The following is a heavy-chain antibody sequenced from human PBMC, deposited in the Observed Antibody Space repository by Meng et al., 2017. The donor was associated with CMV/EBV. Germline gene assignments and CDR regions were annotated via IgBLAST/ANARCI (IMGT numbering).Heavy chain of an antibody. CDR3: ARDGNYHGV. D-gene: IGHD1-7*01. Sequence: VPLVESGGGLIQPGGALRLSCAASGFTVSNNYMRWFRQAPGKGLEWVSLIYSEGTTDYADSVKGRFTISRDNSKNTLYLQMNSLRAEDTAVYYCARDGNYHGVWGQGTLVTVSS. CDR1: GFTVSNNY. J-gene: IGHJ4*02. V-gene: IGHV3-53*01. CDR2: IYSEGTT.